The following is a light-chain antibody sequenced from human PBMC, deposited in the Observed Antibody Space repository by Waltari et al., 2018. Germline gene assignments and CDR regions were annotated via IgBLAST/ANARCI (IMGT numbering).Light chain of an antibody. CDR1: NIGSKR. CDR2: DDS. CDR3: HVWDSSSDHPWV. J-gene: IGLJ3*02. V-gene: IGLV3-21*04. Sequence: SYVLTQPPSVSVAPGKTARITCGGNNIGSKRLNWYQQKPGQAPVLVIYDDSDRPSGIPERFSGSNSGNTATLTISRVEAGDEADYYCHVWDSSSDHPWVFGGGTKLTVL.